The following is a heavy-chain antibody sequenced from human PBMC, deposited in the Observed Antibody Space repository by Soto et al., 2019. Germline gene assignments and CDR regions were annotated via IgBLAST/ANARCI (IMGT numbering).Heavy chain of an antibody. CDR1: GGTFSSYA. D-gene: IGHD4-17*01. J-gene: IGHJ3*02. Sequence: QVQLVQSGAEVKKPGSSVQVSCKSSGGTFSSYAISWVRQAPGQGLEWMGGIIPIFGTANYAQKFQGRVTITADEYTSTAYMELSSLRSEDTAVYYCAREMRTVTTSDAFDIWGQGTMVTVSS. CDR3: AREMRTVTTSDAFDI. V-gene: IGHV1-69*01. CDR2: IIPIFGTA.